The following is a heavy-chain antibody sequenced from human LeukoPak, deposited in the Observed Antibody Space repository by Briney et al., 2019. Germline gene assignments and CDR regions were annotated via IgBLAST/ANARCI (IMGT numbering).Heavy chain of an antibody. CDR2: INPNSGGT. V-gene: IGHV1-2*06. CDR1: GYTFTGYY. J-gene: IGHJ4*02. D-gene: IGHD2-15*01. Sequence: ASVKVSCXASGYTFTGYYMHWVRQALGQGLEWMGRINPNSGGTNYAQKFQGRVTMTRDTSISTAYMELSRLRSDDTAVYYCAREKVDTLDYWGQGTLVTVSS. CDR3: AREKVDTLDY.